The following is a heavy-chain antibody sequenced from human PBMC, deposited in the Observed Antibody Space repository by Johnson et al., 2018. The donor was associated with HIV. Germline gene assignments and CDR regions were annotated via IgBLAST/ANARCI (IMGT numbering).Heavy chain of an antibody. CDR2: IGTAGDT. Sequence: VQLVESGGGLVQPGGSLRLSCAASGFTFSSYDMHWVRQATGKGLEWVSAIGTAGDTYYPGSVKGRFTISRENAKNSLYLQMNSLRAEDTAVYYCAREYYDFWSGYWGGAFDIWGQGTMVTVSS. V-gene: IGHV3-13*01. J-gene: IGHJ3*02. CDR1: GFTFSSYD. D-gene: IGHD3-3*01. CDR3: AREYYDFWSGYWGGAFDI.